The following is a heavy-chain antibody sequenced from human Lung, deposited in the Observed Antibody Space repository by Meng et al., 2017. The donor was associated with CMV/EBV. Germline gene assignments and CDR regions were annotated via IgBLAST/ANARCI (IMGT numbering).Heavy chain of an antibody. CDR2: ISSSSSYI. CDR1: GFDFSTYS. J-gene: IGHJ4*02. D-gene: IGHD4-11*01. Sequence: SCLGSGFDFSTYSMNWFRQAPGKGPEWVSSISSSSSYIYYADSVKGRFTVSRSNANDSLYLQMNSLRAEDTGVYYCARDRQNSNYGSTDYWGQGXLVTVSS. CDR3: ARDRQNSNYGSTDY. V-gene: IGHV3-21*06.